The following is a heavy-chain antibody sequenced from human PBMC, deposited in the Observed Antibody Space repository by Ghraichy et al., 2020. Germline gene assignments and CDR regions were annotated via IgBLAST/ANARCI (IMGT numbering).Heavy chain of an antibody. CDR1: GFTFNKNW. Sequence: GGSLRLSCAASGFTFNKNWMHWVRQAPGKGLVWDSRINSDASVTGYAESVKGRFTVSRDNAKNMLYLEMASLRGEDTAVYYCARDFDYGGISMDHWGQGTLVTV. CDR2: INSDASVT. V-gene: IGHV3-74*01. CDR3: ARDFDYGGISMDH. D-gene: IGHD2/OR15-2a*01. J-gene: IGHJ1*01.